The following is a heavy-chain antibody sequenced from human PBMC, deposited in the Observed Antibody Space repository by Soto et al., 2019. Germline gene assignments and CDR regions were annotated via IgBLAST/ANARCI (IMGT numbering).Heavy chain of an antibody. D-gene: IGHD1-26*01. Sequence: PSETLSLTCAVSGDSINDYYWSWIRRPPGGGLEWVGDVHHTGSTNYNPSLKSRVTISMDTSKNQFSLTLNSVTAADTAVYFCVREVFRSGSYDSFDPWGQGTLVTVSS. CDR2: VHHTGST. CDR3: VREVFRSGSYDSFDP. J-gene: IGHJ5*02. V-gene: IGHV4-59*01. CDR1: GDSINDYY.